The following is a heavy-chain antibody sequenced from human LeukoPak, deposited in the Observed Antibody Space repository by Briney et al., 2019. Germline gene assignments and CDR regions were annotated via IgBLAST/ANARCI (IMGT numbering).Heavy chain of an antibody. Sequence: PGGSLRLSCAASGFTFSNYNMNWVRQAPGKGLEGGSYISSSSSTIHYAESVNGRFTLSRDNARNSLYLQMNSLRAEDTAVYYCARDFLEDDYWGQGTLVTVSS. J-gene: IGHJ4*02. CDR1: GFTFSNYN. D-gene: IGHD3-3*01. CDR2: ISSSSSTI. CDR3: ARDFLEDDY. V-gene: IGHV3-48*01.